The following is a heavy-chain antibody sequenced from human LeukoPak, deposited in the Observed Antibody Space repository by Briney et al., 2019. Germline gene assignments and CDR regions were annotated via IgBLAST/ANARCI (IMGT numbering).Heavy chain of an antibody. CDR1: GFTFSRNW. CDR2: IKQDGSDK. J-gene: IGHJ4*02. CDR3: AREAYGDNYFDY. D-gene: IGHD4-17*01. Sequence: GGSLRLSCAASGFTFSRNWMSWLRQAPGRGLEWVANIKQDGSDKYYVDSVKGRFTISRDNAKTSLFLQMNSLRVEDTAVYYCAREAYGDNYFDYWGRGTLVTVSS. V-gene: IGHV3-7*05.